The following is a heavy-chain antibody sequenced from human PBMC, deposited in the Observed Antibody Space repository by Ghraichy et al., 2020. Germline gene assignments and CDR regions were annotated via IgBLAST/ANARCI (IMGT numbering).Heavy chain of an antibody. Sequence: SETLSLTCGVYGGSLSGYYWTWIRQPPGKGLEWIGEINHSGSTNYNSSLKSRVTISVDTSKNQFSLKVSSVTAADTAVYYCARISGGYWGQGTLVTVSS. V-gene: IGHV4-34*01. CDR1: GGSLSGYY. J-gene: IGHJ4*02. CDR2: INHSGST. CDR3: ARISGGY. D-gene: IGHD3-3*02.